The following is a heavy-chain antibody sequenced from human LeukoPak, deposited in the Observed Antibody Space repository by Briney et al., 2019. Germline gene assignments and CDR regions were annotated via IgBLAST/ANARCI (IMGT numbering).Heavy chain of an antibody. CDR3: ARDDDFWSALDY. J-gene: IGHJ4*02. D-gene: IGHD3-3*01. CDR1: GYTFTGYY. Sequence: ASVKVSCKASGYTFTGYYMHWVRQAPGQGLEWMGWISAYNGNTNYAQKLQGRVTMTTDTSTSTAYMELRSLRSDDTAVYYCARDDDFWSALDYWGQGTLVTVSS. V-gene: IGHV1-18*04. CDR2: ISAYNGNT.